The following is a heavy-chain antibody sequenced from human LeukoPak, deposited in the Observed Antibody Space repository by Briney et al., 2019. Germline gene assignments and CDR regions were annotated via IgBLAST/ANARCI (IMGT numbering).Heavy chain of an antibody. D-gene: IGHD2-2*01. CDR2: ITQDGTEK. Sequence: GGSLRLSCAVSGFTFSHYWMSWVRQAPGKGLEWVANITQDGTEKYYVDSVKGRFTISRDNAKNSLYLQMNSLRAEDTAVYYCAKGTIRYCSSTGCYIDYWGQGTLVTVSS. CDR1: GFTFSHYW. J-gene: IGHJ4*02. CDR3: AKGTIRYCSSTGCYIDY. V-gene: IGHV3-7*01.